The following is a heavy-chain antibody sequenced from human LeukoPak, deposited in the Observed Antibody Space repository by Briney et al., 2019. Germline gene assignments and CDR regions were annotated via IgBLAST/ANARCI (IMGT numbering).Heavy chain of an antibody. J-gene: IGHJ4*02. CDR2: INPSSGST. D-gene: IGHD3-22*01. CDR1: GSTFTRYY. CDR3: ATVGYDSSGYYYDY. V-gene: IGHV1-46*01. Sequence: ASVKVSCKASGSTFTRYYIHWVRQAPGQGLDWMGMINPSSGSTRFAQMFQDRVTMTRDTSTSAVYMELSRLRSDDTAVYYCATVGYDSSGYYYDYWGQGTLVTVSS.